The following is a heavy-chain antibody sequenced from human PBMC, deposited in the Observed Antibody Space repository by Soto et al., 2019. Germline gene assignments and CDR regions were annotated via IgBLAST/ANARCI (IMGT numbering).Heavy chain of an antibody. CDR3: ARHWDYYFDY. D-gene: IGHD1-26*01. V-gene: IGHV4-39*01. CDR1: GGSISSSSYY. Sequence: SATLSLTCTVSGGSISSSSYYWGWIRQPPGKGLEWIGSIYYSGSTYYNPSLKSRVTISVDTSKNQFSLKLSSVTAADTAVYYCARHWDYYFDYWGQGTLVTVSS. CDR2: IYYSGST. J-gene: IGHJ4*02.